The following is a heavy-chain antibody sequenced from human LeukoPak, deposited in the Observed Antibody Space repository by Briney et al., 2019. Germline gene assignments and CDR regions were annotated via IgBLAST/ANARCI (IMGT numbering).Heavy chain of an antibody. V-gene: IGHV3-30*02. D-gene: IGHD2-2*02. J-gene: IGHJ4*02. CDR2: MRYDGSQK. CDR1: GFTFSQYG. CDR3: AKSDCSSASCYTIDY. Sequence: PGGSLRLSCAASGFTFSQYGMHWVRQAPGKGLEWVTFMRYDGSQKYFADSVKGRFIISRDDSKSTVFLQMNSLRTEDTAVYYCAKSDCSSASCYTIDYWGQGILVTVSS.